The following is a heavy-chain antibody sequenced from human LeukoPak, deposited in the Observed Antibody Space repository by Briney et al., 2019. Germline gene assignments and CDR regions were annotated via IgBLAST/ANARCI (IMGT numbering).Heavy chain of an antibody. CDR1: GGSFSGYY. CDR3: ASSYSKDAFDI. CDR2: INHSGST. Sequence: PSETLSLTCAVYGGSFSGYYWSWIRQPPGKGLEWIGEINHSGSTYYNPSLKSRVTISVDRSKNQFSLKLSSVTAADTAVYYCASSYSKDAFDIWGQGTMVTVSS. V-gene: IGHV4-34*01. J-gene: IGHJ3*02. D-gene: IGHD2-15*01.